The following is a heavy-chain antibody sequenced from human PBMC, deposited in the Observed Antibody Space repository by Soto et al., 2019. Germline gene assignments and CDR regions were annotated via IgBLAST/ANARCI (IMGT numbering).Heavy chain of an antibody. J-gene: IGHJ6*02. D-gene: IGHD2-15*01. CDR3: ARDAGRFCSGGSCFNGGMDV. Sequence: QAPGKGLEWVTLISYDGRNTEYSDSVKGRFTISRDNSKNTLYVQLNSLRPEDSAVYYCARDAGRFCSGGSCFNGGMDVWGQGTTVIVSS. V-gene: IGHV3-30*04. CDR2: ISYDGRNT.